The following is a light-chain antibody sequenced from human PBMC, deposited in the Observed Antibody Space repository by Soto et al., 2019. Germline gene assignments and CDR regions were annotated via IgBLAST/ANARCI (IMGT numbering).Light chain of an antibody. V-gene: IGLV2-8*01. J-gene: IGLJ2*01. CDR2: EVS. CDR1: SSDVGGYNY. CDR3: ISSAGSSVV. Sequence: QSVLTQPPSASGSPGQSVTISCTGTSSDVGGYNYVSWYQQHPGKAPKLMIYEVSKRPSGIPDRFSGSKPGNTAALTVSGHPAEDEADYYCISSAGSSVVFGGGTKLTVL.